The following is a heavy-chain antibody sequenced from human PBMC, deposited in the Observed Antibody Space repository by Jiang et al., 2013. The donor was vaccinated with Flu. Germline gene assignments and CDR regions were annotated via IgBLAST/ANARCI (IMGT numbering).Heavy chain of an antibody. J-gene: IGHJ4*02. CDR2: ISGNGGNT. D-gene: IGHD3-16*01. CDR3: VSFDYIWGTSVY. V-gene: IGHV3-64D*08. Sequence: QLVESGGGLVQPGGSLRLSCSASGLTFSSCAMHWVRQASGNGLEYVAAISGNGGNTYYADSVKGRFIISRDNSKNTLYLQMTRLRVEDTAVYYCVSFDYIWGTSVYWGQGTLVTVSS. CDR1: GLTFSSCA.